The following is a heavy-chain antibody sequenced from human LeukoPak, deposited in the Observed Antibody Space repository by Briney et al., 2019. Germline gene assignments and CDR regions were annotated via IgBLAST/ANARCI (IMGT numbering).Heavy chain of an antibody. CDR2: IYYSGST. CDR3: AREGLYGSRYFDL. Sequence: SETLSLTCTVSGGSISSYYWSWIRQPPGKGLEWIGYIYYSGSTNYNPSLKSRVTISVDTSKNQFSLKLSSVTAADTAVYYCAREGLYGSRYFDLWGRGTLVTVSS. V-gene: IGHV4-59*01. CDR1: GGSISSYY. J-gene: IGHJ2*01. D-gene: IGHD3-10*01.